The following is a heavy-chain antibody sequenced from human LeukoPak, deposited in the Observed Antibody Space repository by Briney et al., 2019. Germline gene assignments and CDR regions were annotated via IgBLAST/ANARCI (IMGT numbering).Heavy chain of an antibody. V-gene: IGHV4-59*04. J-gene: IGHJ4*02. Sequence: SETLSLTCTVSGGSISSYYWSWIRQPPGKGLEWIGYIYYSGSTYYNPSLKSRVTISVDTSKNQFSLKLSSVTAADTAVYYCARHSDGSGSYYSPTDYWGQGTLVTVSS. CDR3: ARHSDGSGSYYSPTDY. D-gene: IGHD3-10*01. CDR2: IYYSGST. CDR1: GGSISSYY.